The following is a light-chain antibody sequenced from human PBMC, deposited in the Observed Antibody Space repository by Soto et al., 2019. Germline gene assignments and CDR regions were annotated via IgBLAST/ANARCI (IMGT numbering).Light chain of an antibody. J-gene: IGLJ1*01. CDR1: SGHSSYA. CDR3: QTWGTGIRV. CDR2: LNSDGSH. Sequence: QLVLTQSPSASASLGASVKLTCTLSSGHSSYAIAWHQQQPEKGPRYLMYLNSDGSHTTGDGIPDRFSGSSSGAERYLTISSLQSEDEADYYCQTWGTGIRVFGTGTKLTVL. V-gene: IGLV4-69*01.